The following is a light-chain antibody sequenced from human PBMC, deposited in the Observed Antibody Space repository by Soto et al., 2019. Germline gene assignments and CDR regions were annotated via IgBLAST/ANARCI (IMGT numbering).Light chain of an antibody. CDR1: QSVTSSY. Sequence: EIVLTQSPGTLSLSPGERATLSCRATQSVTSSYLAWYQQKPGQAPRLLIYGASSRATCIPDTFSASGSGTDFTLSISRLEPEDFAVCYCQQHGSSLALTFGGGTKVEI. CDR3: QQHGSSLALT. J-gene: IGKJ4*01. CDR2: GAS. V-gene: IGKV3-20*01.